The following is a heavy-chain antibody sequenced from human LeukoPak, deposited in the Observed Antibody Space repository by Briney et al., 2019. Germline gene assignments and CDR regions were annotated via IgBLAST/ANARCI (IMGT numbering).Heavy chain of an antibody. CDR3: AKDLRKLWPLDFDY. Sequence: GGSLRLSCAASGFTFSSYAMSWVRQAPGKGLEWVSAISGSGGSRYYADSVKGRFTISRDNSKNTLYQQMNSLRAEDTAVYYCAKDLRKLWPLDFDYWGQGTLVTVSS. D-gene: IGHD5-18*01. CDR2: ISGSGGSR. V-gene: IGHV3-23*01. J-gene: IGHJ4*02. CDR1: GFTFSSYA.